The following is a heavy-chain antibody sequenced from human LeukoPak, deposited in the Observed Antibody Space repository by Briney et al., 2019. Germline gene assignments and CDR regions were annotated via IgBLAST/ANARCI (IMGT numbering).Heavy chain of an antibody. D-gene: IGHD6-19*01. CDR1: GGTFSSYA. Sequence: ASVKVSCKASGGTFSSYAISWVRQAPGQGLEWMGWISAYNGNTNHAQKLQGRVTMTTDTSTSTAYMELRSLRSDDTAVYYCARDSEVVAGDAFDIWGQGTMVTVSS. J-gene: IGHJ3*02. CDR2: ISAYNGNT. CDR3: ARDSEVVAGDAFDI. V-gene: IGHV1-18*01.